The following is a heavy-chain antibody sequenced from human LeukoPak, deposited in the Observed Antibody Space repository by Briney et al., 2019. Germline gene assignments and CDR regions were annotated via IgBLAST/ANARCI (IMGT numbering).Heavy chain of an antibody. D-gene: IGHD3-22*01. CDR1: GYTFTGYY. CDR2: INPNSGGT. J-gene: IGHJ3*02. V-gene: IGHV1-2*04. CDR3: ARGPLPTITMIALGAFDI. Sequence: ASVKVSCKASGYTFTGYYMHWVRQAPGQGLEWMGWINPNSGGTNYAQKFQGWVTMTRDTSISTAYMELSRLRSEDTAVYYCARGPLPTITMIALGAFDIWGQGTMATVSS.